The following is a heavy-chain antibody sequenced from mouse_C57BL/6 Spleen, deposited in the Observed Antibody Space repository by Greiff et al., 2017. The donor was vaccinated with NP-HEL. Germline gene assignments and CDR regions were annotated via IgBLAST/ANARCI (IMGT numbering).Heavy chain of an antibody. V-gene: IGHV5-17*01. D-gene: IGHD2-4*01. CDR1: GFTFSDYG. CDR3: ASTRRYDDDRYFDV. J-gene: IGHJ1*03. CDR2: ISSGSSTI. Sequence: EVKLVESGGGLVKPGGSLKLSCAASGFTFSDYGMHWVRQAPEKGLEWVAYISSGSSTIYYADTVKGRFTISRDNAKNTLFLQMTSLRSEDTAMYYFASTRRYDDDRYFDVWGTGTTVTVSS.